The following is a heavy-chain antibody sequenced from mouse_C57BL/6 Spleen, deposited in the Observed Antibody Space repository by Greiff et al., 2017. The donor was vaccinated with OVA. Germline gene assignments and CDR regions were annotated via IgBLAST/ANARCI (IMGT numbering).Heavy chain of an antibody. CDR2: IYPGDGDT. V-gene: IGHV1-80*01. Sequence: QVQLQQSGAELVKPGASVKISCKASGYAFSSYWMNWVKQRPGKGLEWIGQIYPGDGDTNYNGKFKGKATLTADKSSSTAYMQLSSLTSEDSAVYFCALSYPFYAMDYWGQGTSVTVSS. J-gene: IGHJ4*01. CDR1: GYAFSSYW. D-gene: IGHD1-1*01. CDR3: ALSYPFYAMDY.